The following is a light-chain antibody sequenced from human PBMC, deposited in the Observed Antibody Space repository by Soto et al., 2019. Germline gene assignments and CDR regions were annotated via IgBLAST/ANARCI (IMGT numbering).Light chain of an antibody. CDR2: DAS. V-gene: IGKV3-11*01. CDR1: QSVRTY. J-gene: IGKJ5*01. Sequence: EIVLTQYPATLSLSPGERATLSCRASQSVRTYLAWYQQKPGQAPRLLIYDASNRATGIPARFSGSGSGTDVTLTSSSLESEDFAVYYCQQRSNWPITFGQGTRLEI. CDR3: QQRSNWPIT.